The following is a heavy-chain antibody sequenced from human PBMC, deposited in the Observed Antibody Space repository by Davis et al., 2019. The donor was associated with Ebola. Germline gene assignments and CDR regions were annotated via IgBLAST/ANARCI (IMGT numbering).Heavy chain of an antibody. J-gene: IGHJ4*02. CDR1: GDSVSRKSGA. CDR2: TYYRSKWYN. CDR3: AREGVAAVATPFDY. Sequence: SETLSLTCAISGDSVSRKSGAWNWIRQSPSRGLEWLGRTYYRSKWYNDYAVSVKSRITINPDTSKNQFSLHLNSVTPEDTAVYYCAREGVAAVATPFDYWGQGTLVIVSS. D-gene: IGHD6-13*01. V-gene: IGHV6-1*01.